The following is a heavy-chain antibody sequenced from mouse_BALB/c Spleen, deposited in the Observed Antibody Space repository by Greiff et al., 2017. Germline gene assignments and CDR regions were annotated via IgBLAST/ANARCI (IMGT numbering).Heavy chain of an antibody. CDR2: IWAGGST. V-gene: IGHV2-9*02. D-gene: IGHD2-4*01. CDR3: ARVYDYDGGYAMDY. CDR1: GFSLTSYG. Sequence: VKLVESGPGLVAPSQSLSITCTVSGFSLTSYGVHWVRQPPGKGLEWLGVIWAGGSTNYNSALMSRLSISKDNSKSQVFLKMNSLQTDDTAMYYCARVYDYDGGYAMDYWGQGTSVTVSS. J-gene: IGHJ4*01.